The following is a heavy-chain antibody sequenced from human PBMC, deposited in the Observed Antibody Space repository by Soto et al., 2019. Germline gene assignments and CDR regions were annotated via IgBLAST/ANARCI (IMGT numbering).Heavy chain of an antibody. CDR3: ARESGDWPLNWFDP. Sequence: GGSLRLPCAASGFNFSNHWMHWVRQRPGEGLVWVSRITSDGKSKAYAESVKGRFAISRDNAKNTLYLQMNGLTAEDTAVYYCARESGDWPLNWFDPWGQGTPVTVSS. D-gene: IGHD2-21*02. J-gene: IGHJ5*02. CDR1: GFNFSNHW. CDR2: ITSDGKSK. V-gene: IGHV3-74*01.